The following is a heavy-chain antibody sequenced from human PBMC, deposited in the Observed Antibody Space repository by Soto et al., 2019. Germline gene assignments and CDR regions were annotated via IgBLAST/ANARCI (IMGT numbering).Heavy chain of an antibody. CDR3: AKSPRGEMATD. V-gene: IGHV1-18*01. CDR1: GYTFINYH. CDR2: INTYNGMT. J-gene: IGHJ4*02. D-gene: IGHD5-12*01. Sequence: QVQLVQSGGEVKKPGASVTVSCKASGYTFINYHITWVRQAPGQGLEWMAWINTYNGMTDYAQRFQGRVTMTRGTSTSTAYMELRSLVSADTAVYFCAKSPRGEMATDWGQGTLVTVSS.